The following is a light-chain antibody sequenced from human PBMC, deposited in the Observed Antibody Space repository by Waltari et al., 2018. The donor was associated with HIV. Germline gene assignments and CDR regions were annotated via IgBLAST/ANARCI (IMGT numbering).Light chain of an antibody. Sequence: QPVLTQSPSASASLGASVKLTCTLNSGYNNYEVDWSQQQHGKGPRFLMRVGTGGIVGSKGDGIPDRFAVLGSGLNRYLTIKNIQEDDESDYHCGADHGSGSNFAVVFGGGTKLAVL. CDR1: SGYNNYE. J-gene: IGLJ2*01. CDR3: GADHGSGSNFAVV. CDR2: VGTGGIVG. V-gene: IGLV9-49*03.